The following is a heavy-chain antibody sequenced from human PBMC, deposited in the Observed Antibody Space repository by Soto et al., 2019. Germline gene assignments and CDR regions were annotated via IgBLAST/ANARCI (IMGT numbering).Heavy chain of an antibody. CDR2: IKQDGSEK. V-gene: IGHV3-7*01. Sequence: EVQLVESGGGLVQPVGYLSLSCAATGFIFSSYWMSCVRQAPGKVLGWVANIKQDGSEKYYVDSAKGRFTISRDNAKNSLHLQMNILIAEDTAVYYCARDFNSALDIWGQGTMVTVSS. CDR3: ARDFNSALDI. CDR1: GFIFSSYW. J-gene: IGHJ3*02.